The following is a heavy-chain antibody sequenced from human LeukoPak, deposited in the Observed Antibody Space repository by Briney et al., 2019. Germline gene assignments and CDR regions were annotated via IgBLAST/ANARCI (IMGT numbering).Heavy chain of an antibody. D-gene: IGHD2-8*02. Sequence: GGSVTLSYAASGLTLSKYWMQWVRQAPGGGRVWVSRVDPDGTTTNYADSVTGRFTTSRDNAKNTLYLQMNSLRAEDTALYYCTRVQAGRSGLMDVWGRGTTVTVSS. CDR2: VDPDGTTT. V-gene: IGHV3-74*01. CDR3: TRVQAGRSGLMDV. CDR1: GLTLSKYW. J-gene: IGHJ6*02.